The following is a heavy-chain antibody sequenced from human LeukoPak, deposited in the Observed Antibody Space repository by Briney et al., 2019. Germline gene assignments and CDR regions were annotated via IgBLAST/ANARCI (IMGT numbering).Heavy chain of an antibody. Sequence: GASVTVSCKASGYTFTSYGISWVRQAPGQGLEWMGWISAYNGNTNYAQKLQGRVTMTTDTSTCTAYMELRSLRSDDTAVYYCARDQSIWFGELLRSYGMDVWGQGTTVTVSS. J-gene: IGHJ6*02. CDR1: GYTFTSYG. D-gene: IGHD3-10*01. V-gene: IGHV1-18*01. CDR3: ARDQSIWFGELLRSYGMDV. CDR2: ISAYNGNT.